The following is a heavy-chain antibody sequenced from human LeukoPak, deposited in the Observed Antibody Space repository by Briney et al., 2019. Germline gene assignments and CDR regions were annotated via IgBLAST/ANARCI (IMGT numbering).Heavy chain of an antibody. CDR1: GYSFISYW. J-gene: IGHJ4*02. V-gene: IGHV5-51*01. CDR2: IYPGDSDT. Sequence: PGESLKISCKGSGYSFISYWIGWVRQMPGKGLEWMGMIYPGDSDTRYSPSFQGQVTISADKSISTAYLQWSSLNASGTAMYYRAIRQAGFDFWGQGTLVTVSS. CDR3: AIRQAGFDF.